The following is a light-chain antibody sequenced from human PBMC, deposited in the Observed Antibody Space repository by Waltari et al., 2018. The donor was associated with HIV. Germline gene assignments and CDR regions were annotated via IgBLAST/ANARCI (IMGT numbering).Light chain of an antibody. J-gene: IGLJ3*02. CDR3: AAWDERLNGWV. CDR1: SSNIGSNA. V-gene: IGLV1-44*01. CDR2: NDN. Sequence: PGQRVTISCSGRSSNIGSNAVSWYQQLPGTALKVLIYNDNQRPSGGPDRFSGSKSGTSASLAISGLQSEDEADYYCAAWDERLNGWVFGGGTKLTVL.